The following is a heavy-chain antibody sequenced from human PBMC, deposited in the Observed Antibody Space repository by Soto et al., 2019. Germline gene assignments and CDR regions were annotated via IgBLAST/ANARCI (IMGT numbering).Heavy chain of an antibody. CDR1: GGSISRSNW. J-gene: IGHJ4*02. V-gene: IGHV4-4*02. CDR3: ARSITFDWLFFDN. D-gene: IGHD3-9*01. Sequence: SETLSLTCAVSGGSISRSNWWSWVRQPPGKGLEWIGEIYHSGGTNYNPSLKSRVTISVDKSKNQFSLKLSSLTAADTAVYYCARSITFDWLFFDNWGQGSMVTVSS. CDR2: IYHSGGT.